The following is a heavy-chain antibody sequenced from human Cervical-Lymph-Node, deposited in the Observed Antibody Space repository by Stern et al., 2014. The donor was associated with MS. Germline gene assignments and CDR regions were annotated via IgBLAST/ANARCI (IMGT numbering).Heavy chain of an antibody. CDR2: ISHDGSEK. CDR3: AKNSYNYVTYYNSVDF. V-gene: IGHV3-30*18. J-gene: IGHJ4*02. D-gene: IGHD3-10*01. CDR1: GFTFSNYG. Sequence: VQLEESGGGVVQPGRSLRLSCAASGFTFSNYGMNWVRQAPGKGLEWVALISHDGSEKSYGDTVKGRFSISRDNSKNTLSLQVNSLRTEDTAMYYCAKNSYNYVTYYNSVDFWGQGTLVTVSP.